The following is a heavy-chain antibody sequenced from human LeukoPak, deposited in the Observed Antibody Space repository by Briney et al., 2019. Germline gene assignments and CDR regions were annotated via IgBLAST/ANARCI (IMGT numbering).Heavy chain of an antibody. J-gene: IGHJ4*02. Sequence: GASQKVSCKASGYSFTNYGFTWVRQAPGQGLEWMGWINANNGNTNYAQRLQGRVTMTIDTSTNTAYMELRSLRSDDTAVYYCARAAPRDCTNGICWVDYWGQGTLVTVSS. D-gene: IGHD2-8*01. CDR3: ARAAPRDCTNGICWVDY. CDR2: INANNGNT. V-gene: IGHV1-18*01. CDR1: GYSFTNYG.